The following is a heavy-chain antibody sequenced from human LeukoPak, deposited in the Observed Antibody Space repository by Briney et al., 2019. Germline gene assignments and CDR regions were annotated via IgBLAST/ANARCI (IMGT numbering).Heavy chain of an antibody. J-gene: IGHJ4*02. CDR2: MYTGGGR. V-gene: IGHV3-66*01. Sequence: PGGSLRLSCAASGFSVSNYYMSWVRQPPGKGLEWVSVMYTGGGRYYRDSVKGRFTISRDNSKNTVFLQMNSLRVEDTALYYCTRGQSYCGADCYSDWGQGTLVTVSS. CDR1: GFSVSNYY. D-gene: IGHD2-21*02. CDR3: TRGQSYCGADCYSD.